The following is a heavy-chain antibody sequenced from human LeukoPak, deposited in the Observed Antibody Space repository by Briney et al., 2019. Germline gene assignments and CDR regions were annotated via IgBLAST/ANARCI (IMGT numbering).Heavy chain of an antibody. V-gene: IGHV4-30-4*08. J-gene: IGHJ4*02. CDR1: GGSISSGGYY. D-gene: IGHD6-19*01. CDR2: IYYSGST. CDR3: ARDASSGWYSYYFDY. Sequence: SETLSLTCTVSGGSISSGGYYWSWIRQHPGKGLEWIGYIYYSGSTYYNPSLKSRVTISVDTSKNQFSLKLSSVTAADTAVYYCARDASSGWYSYYFDYWGQGTLVTVSS.